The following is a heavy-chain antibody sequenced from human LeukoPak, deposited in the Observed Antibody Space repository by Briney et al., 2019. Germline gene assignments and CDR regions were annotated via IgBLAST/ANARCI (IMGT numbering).Heavy chain of an antibody. CDR2: IYYSGST. D-gene: IGHD4-23*01. CDR1: GGSISSYY. V-gene: IGHV4-59*12. J-gene: IGHJ6*03. Sequence: KTSETLSLTCTVSGGSISSYYWSWIRQPPGKGLEWIGYIYYSGSTNYNPSLKSRVTISVDTSKNQFSLKLSSVTAADTAVYYCARVISPYYGGALPGTHGDYYYYMDVWGKGTTVTVSS. CDR3: ARVISPYYGGALPGTHGDYYYYMDV.